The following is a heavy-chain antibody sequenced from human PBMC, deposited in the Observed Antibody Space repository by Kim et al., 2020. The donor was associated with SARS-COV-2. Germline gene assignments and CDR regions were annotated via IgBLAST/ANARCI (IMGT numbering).Heavy chain of an antibody. J-gene: IGHJ3*02. CDR2: IYYSGST. V-gene: IGHV4-39*01. D-gene: IGHD3-3*01. Sequence: SETLSLTCTVSGGSISSSSYYWGWIRQPPGKGLEWIGSIYYSGSTYYNPSLKSRVTISVDTSKNQFSLKLSSVTAADTAVYYCARRGKNLDYYDFWSGYNNDAFDIWGQGTMVTVSS. CDR3: ARRGKNLDYYDFWSGYNNDAFDI. CDR1: GGSISSSSYY.